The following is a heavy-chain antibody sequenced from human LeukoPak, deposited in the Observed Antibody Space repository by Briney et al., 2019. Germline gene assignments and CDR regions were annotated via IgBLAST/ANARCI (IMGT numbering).Heavy chain of an antibody. J-gene: IGHJ6*02. CDR1: GFTFSSYA. CDR3: AKAIDTEYYYGMDV. V-gene: IGHV3-23*01. CDR2: ISGSGGST. D-gene: IGHD5-18*01. Sequence: GGSLRLSCAASGFTFSSYAMSWVRQAPGKGLEWVSAISGSGGSTYYADSVKGRFTISRDNSKNTLYLQMNGLRAEDTAVYYCAKAIDTEYYYGMDVWGQGTTVTVSS.